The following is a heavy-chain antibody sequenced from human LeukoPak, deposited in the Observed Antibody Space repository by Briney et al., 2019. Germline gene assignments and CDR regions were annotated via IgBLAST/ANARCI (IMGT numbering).Heavy chain of an antibody. Sequence: GGSLRLSCSASGFTFNSYSMHWVRQAPGKGLEYVSAISSDGGGTYYADSVKGRFTISRDNSKNTVDLQMSSLRAEDTAVYYCARDSDTAMVDYWGQGTLVTVSS. V-gene: IGHV3-64D*06. D-gene: IGHD5-18*01. CDR3: ARDSDTAMVDY. CDR2: ISSDGGGT. J-gene: IGHJ4*02. CDR1: GFTFNSYS.